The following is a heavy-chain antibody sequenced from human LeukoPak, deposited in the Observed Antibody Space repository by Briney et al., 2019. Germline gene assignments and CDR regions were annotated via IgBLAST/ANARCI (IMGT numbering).Heavy chain of an antibody. V-gene: IGHV4-59*12. Sequence: SGTLSLTCTVSDGSISSYYWSWIRQPPGKGLEWIGHIYDSGSTNYNPSLKSRVTISVDTSKNQFSLKLSSVTAADTAVYYCARDLSGYDLWGRGTLVTVSS. J-gene: IGHJ2*01. CDR2: IYDSGST. D-gene: IGHD3-9*01. CDR3: ARDLSGYDL. CDR1: DGSISSYY.